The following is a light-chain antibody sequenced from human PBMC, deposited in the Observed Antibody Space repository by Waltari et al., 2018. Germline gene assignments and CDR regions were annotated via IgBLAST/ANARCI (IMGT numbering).Light chain of an antibody. CDR1: QSLLHSSGNTF. Sequence: DIVMTQSPLSLSVTPGEPASISCRSSQSLLHSSGNTFLAWYLQKPGQSPQLLIYLISNRASGVPGRFSGSGSGTDFTLKISRVEAEDVGVYFCMQARQTPWTFGQGTKVEIK. CDR2: LIS. J-gene: IGKJ1*01. V-gene: IGKV2-28*01. CDR3: MQARQTPWT.